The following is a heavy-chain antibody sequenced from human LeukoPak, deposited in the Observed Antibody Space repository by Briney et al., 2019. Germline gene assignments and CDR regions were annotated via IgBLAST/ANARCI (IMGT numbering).Heavy chain of an antibody. D-gene: IGHD5-12*01. V-gene: IGHV1-69*13. CDR1: GGTFSSYA. J-gene: IGHJ4*02. CDR2: IIPIFGTA. Sequence: SVKVSCKASGGTFSSYAISWVRQAPGQGLDWMGGIIPIFGTANYAQKFQGRVTITADESTSTAYMELSSLRSEDTAVYYCAIHHSGYGHFDYWGQGTLVTVSS. CDR3: AIHHSGYGHFDY.